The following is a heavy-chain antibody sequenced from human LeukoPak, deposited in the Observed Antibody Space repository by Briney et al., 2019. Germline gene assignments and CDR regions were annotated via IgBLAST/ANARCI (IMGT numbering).Heavy chain of an antibody. J-gene: IGHJ2*01. V-gene: IGHV1-3*01. Sequence: ASVKVSCKASGYTFTSYAMHWVRQAPGQRLEWMGWINAGNGNTKYSQNFQGRVTFTRDTSASTAYMELSSLRSEDTAAYYCARPIGYSSGGFDLWGRSTLVTVSS. CDR1: GYTFTSYA. CDR2: INAGNGNT. CDR3: ARPIGYSSGGFDL. D-gene: IGHD6-19*01.